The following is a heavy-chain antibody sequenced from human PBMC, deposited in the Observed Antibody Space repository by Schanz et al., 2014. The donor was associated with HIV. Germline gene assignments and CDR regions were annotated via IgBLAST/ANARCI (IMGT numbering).Heavy chain of an antibody. CDR2: ISGSGGST. Sequence: EVQLLESGGGLVQPGGSLRLSCAASGFTFSSYALNWVRQAPGKGLEWVSTISGSGGSTYYADSVKGRFTISRDNSKNTLYLQMSSLRAEDTAVYYCAREGATGYITYWGQGTLVTVSS. CDR1: GFTFSSYA. CDR3: AREGATGYITY. V-gene: IGHV3-23*01. D-gene: IGHD5-18*01. J-gene: IGHJ4*02.